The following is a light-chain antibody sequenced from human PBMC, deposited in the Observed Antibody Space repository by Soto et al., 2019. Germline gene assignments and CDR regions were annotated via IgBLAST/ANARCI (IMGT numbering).Light chain of an antibody. V-gene: IGKV1-5*03. J-gene: IGKJ1*01. Sequence: DIQMTQSPSTLSASVGDRVTITCRASQSIGSWLAWYQQKPGKAPKLLIYKASSLESGVPSRFSGSGSGTEFTLTISRLQPDDFASYYSQQYGSYSPWTFGQGTKVEIK. CDR3: QQYGSYSPWT. CDR1: QSIGSW. CDR2: KAS.